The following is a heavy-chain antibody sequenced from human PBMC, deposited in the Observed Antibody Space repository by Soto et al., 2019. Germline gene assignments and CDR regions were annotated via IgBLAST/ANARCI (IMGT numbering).Heavy chain of an antibody. Sequence: GGSLRLSCAASGFTFSNAWMSWVRQAPGKGLEWVGRIKSKTDGGTTDYAAPVKGRFTISRDDSKNTLYLQMNSLKTEDTAVYYCTTPPRRYCRSTSCLVDYWGQGTLVTVSS. CDR1: GFTFSNAW. CDR2: IKSKTDGGTT. D-gene: IGHD2-2*01. J-gene: IGHJ4*02. V-gene: IGHV3-15*01. CDR3: TTPPRRYCRSTSCLVDY.